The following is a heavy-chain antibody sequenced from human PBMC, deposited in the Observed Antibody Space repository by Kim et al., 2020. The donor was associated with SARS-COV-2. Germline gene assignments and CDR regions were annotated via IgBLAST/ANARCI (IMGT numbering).Heavy chain of an antibody. Sequence: GGSLRLSCASSGFTFSDSAIHCVRQASGKGLEWVGRIRSKANSYATAYAASVKGRFTISRDDSKNTAYLQMNSLKTEDTALHYCTNVPGTTLAFWYAFD. D-gene: IGHD1-1*01. CDR1: GFTFSDSA. CDR2: IRSKANSYAT. J-gene: IGHJ3*02. CDR3: TNVPGTTLAFWYAFD. V-gene: IGHV3-73*01.